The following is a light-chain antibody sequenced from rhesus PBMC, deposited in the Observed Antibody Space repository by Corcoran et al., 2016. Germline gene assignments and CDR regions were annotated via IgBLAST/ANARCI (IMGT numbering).Light chain of an antibody. CDR3: QHYYSTPYS. Sequence: DIQMTQSPSSLSASVGDRVTITCRASQGITNDLAWYQQKPGETPKLLIYEAASLQSGIPSRFSGSGTGTDFTLTISSLQPEDFATYYCQHYYSTPYSFGQGTKVEIK. V-gene: IGKV1-25*01. CDR2: EAA. CDR1: QGITND. J-gene: IGKJ2*01.